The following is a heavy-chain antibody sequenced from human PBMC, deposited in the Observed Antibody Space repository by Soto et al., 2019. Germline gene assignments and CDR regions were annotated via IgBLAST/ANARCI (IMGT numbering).Heavy chain of an antibody. CDR1: GFTFSSYS. CDR3: ASLYDFWSGYSPFDY. CDR2: ISSSSSTI. Sequence: GGSLRLSCAASGFTFSSYSMNWVRQAPGKGLEWVSYISSSSSTIYYADSVKGRFTISRDKAKNSLYLQMNSLRAEDTAVYYCASLYDFWSGYSPFDYWGQGTLVTVSS. V-gene: IGHV3-48*01. D-gene: IGHD3-3*01. J-gene: IGHJ4*02.